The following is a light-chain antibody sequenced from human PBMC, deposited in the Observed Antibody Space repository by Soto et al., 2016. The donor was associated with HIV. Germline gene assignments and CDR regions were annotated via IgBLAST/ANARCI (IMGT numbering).Light chain of an antibody. CDR3: NSRDSSGNQWV. CDR1: SLRSYY. V-gene: IGLV3-19*01. J-gene: IGLJ3*02. Sequence: SSELTQDPAVSVALGQTVRITCQGDSLRSYYASWYQQKPGQAPILVMYGKNNRPSGIPDRFSGSSSGNTGSLTITGTQAEDEADYYCNSRDSSGNQWVFGGGTKRDRP. CDR2: GKN.